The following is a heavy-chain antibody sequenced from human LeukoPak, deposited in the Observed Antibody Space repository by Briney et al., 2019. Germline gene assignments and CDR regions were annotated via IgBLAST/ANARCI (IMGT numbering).Heavy chain of an antibody. J-gene: IGHJ3*02. CDR1: GGFISSYY. CDR3: ARDRDDYGGNFGAFDI. V-gene: IGHV4-59*01. D-gene: IGHD4-23*01. Sequence: PSETLSLTCTVSGGFISSYYWSWIRQPPGKGLEWIGYIYYSGSTNYNPSLKSRVTISVDTSKNQFSLKLSSVTAADTAVYYCARDRDDYGGNFGAFDIWGQGTMVTVSS. CDR2: IYYSGST.